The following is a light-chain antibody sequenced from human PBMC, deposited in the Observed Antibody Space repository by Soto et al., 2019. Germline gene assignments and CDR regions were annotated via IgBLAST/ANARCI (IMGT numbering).Light chain of an antibody. CDR3: SSYTSSSTRNVV. Sequence: QSVLTQPASVSGSPGQSITFSCTGTSSDVGGYNYVSWYQHHPGKAPKLMIYEVSNRPSGVSNRFSGSKSGNTASLTISGLQAEDGADYYCSSYTSSSTRNVVFGGGTKLTVL. J-gene: IGLJ2*01. CDR2: EVS. CDR1: SSDVGGYNY. V-gene: IGLV2-14*01.